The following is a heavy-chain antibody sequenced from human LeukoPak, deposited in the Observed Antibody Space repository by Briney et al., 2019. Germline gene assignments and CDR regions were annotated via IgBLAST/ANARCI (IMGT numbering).Heavy chain of an antibody. CDR1: GSSITSGYY. CDR3: ARRLWGDYFDY. CDR2: IYHGGTT. Sequence: SETLSLTCAVSGSSITSGYYWGWIRQPPGKGLEWIGSIYHGGTTYYNPSLKSRVTISVDTSKNQFSLKLSSVTAADTAVYYCARRLWGDYFDYWGQGTLVTVSS. J-gene: IGHJ4*02. V-gene: IGHV4-38-2*01. D-gene: IGHD3-16*01.